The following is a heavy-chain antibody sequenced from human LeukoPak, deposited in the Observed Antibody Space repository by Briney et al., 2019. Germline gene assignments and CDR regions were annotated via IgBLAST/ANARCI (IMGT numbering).Heavy chain of an antibody. Sequence: ASVKVSCKASGGTFSSYGISWVRQAPGQGLEWMGGIIPIFGTANYAQKFQGRVTITADESTSTAYMELSSLRSEDTAVYYCAREDDFWSGYTPSYGMDVWGQGTTVTVSS. V-gene: IGHV1-69*13. D-gene: IGHD3-3*01. CDR1: GGTFSSYG. J-gene: IGHJ6*02. CDR3: AREDDFWSGYTPSYGMDV. CDR2: IIPIFGTA.